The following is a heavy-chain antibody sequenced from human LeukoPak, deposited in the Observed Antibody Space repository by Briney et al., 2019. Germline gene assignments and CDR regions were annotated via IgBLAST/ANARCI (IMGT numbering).Heavy chain of an antibody. Sequence: SETLSLTCTVSGGSISSSSYYWGWIRQPPGKGLEWIGSIYYSGSTYYNPSLKSRVTISVDTSKNQFSLKLNSVTAADTAVYYCANVYGTGFGDVFDIWGQGTMVTVSS. CDR3: ANVYGTGFGDVFDI. V-gene: IGHV4-39*07. CDR1: GGSISSSSYY. D-gene: IGHD2-8*02. CDR2: IYYSGST. J-gene: IGHJ3*02.